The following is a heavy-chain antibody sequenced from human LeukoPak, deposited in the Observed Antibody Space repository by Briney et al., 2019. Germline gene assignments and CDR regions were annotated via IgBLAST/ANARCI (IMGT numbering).Heavy chain of an antibody. CDR3: AKDDILTGYYFDY. CDR2: ISGSGDST. CDR1: GFTFSSYA. Sequence: HPGGSLRLSCAASGFTFSSYAMHWVRQAPGKGLEWVSGISGSGDSTYYADSVKGRFTISRDNSKHTLYLQMNSLRAEDTAVYSCAKDDILTGYYFDYWGQGTVVTVSS. D-gene: IGHD3-9*01. V-gene: IGHV3-23*01. J-gene: IGHJ4*02.